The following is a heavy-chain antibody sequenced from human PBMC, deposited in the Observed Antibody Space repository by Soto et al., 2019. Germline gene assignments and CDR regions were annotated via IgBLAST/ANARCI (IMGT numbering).Heavy chain of an antibody. CDR3: ASLTYGGKNAWYFDL. CDR2: ISAYNGNT. CDR1: GYTFTSYG. Sequence: QVQLVQSGAEVKKPGASVKVSCKASGYTFTSYGISWVRQAPGQGLEWMGWISAYNGNTNYAQKLQGRVTMTTDTSTSTAYMELRSLRSDDTAVYYCASLTYGGKNAWYFDLWGRGTLVTVSS. J-gene: IGHJ2*01. D-gene: IGHD4-17*01. V-gene: IGHV1-18*01.